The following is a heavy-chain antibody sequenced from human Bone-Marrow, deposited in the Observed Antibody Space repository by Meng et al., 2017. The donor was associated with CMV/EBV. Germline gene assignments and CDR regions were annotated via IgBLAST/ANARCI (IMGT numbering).Heavy chain of an antibody. J-gene: IGHJ4*02. CDR1: GFTFSSYW. D-gene: IGHD3-10*01. CDR3: ARARNSRVRGNDFDY. Sequence: GGSLRLSCAASGFTFSSYWMSWVRQAPGKGLEWVANIKQDGSEKYYVDSVKGRFTISRDNAKNSLYLQMNSLRAEDTAVYYCARARNSRVRGNDFDYWGQGTLVTVSS. V-gene: IGHV3-7*01. CDR2: IKQDGSEK.